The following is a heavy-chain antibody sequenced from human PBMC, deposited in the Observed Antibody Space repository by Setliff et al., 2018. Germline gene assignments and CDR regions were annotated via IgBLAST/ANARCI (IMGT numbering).Heavy chain of an antibody. Sequence: SETLSLTCTVSGGSISSSSYYWGWIRQPPGKGLEWIGSIYYSGSTYYNPSLKSRVTISVDTSKNQFSLKLSSVTAADTAAYYCARVAQYSSSSFYYYYYGMDVWGQGTTVTVSS. D-gene: IGHD6-6*01. J-gene: IGHJ6*02. CDR2: IYYSGST. V-gene: IGHV4-39*07. CDR3: ARVAQYSSSSFYYYYYGMDV. CDR1: GGSISSSSYY.